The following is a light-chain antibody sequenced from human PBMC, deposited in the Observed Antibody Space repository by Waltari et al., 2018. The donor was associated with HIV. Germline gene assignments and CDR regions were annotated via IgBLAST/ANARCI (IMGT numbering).Light chain of an antibody. CDR1: QSVSSY. J-gene: IGKJ4*01. CDR2: DAS. V-gene: IGKV3-11*01. Sequence: DIVLTQSTATLSLSPGERATLSCRASQSVSSYLAWYQQKPGQAPRPLIYDASNRATGIPARFSGSGSGTDFTLTISSLEPEDFAVYYCQQRSNWPPLTFGGGTKVEIK. CDR3: QQRSNWPPLT.